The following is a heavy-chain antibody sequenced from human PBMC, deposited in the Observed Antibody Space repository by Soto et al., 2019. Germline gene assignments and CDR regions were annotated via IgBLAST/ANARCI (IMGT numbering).Heavy chain of an antibody. J-gene: IGHJ3*02. D-gene: IGHD6-13*01. CDR2: INAGNGNT. Sequence: QVQLVQSGAEVKKPGASVMVSCKASGYTFTSYAMHWVRQAPGQRLEWMGWINAGNGNTKYSQKFQGRVTITRDTSASTAYMELSSLRSEDTAVYYCASSSSWYVSSAFDIWGQGTMVTVSS. CDR1: GYTFTSYA. CDR3: ASSSSWYVSSAFDI. V-gene: IGHV1-3*01.